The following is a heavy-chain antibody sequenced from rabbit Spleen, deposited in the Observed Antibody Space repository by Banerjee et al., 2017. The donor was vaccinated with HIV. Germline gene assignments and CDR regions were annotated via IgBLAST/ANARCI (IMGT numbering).Heavy chain of an antibody. V-gene: IGHV1S45*01. CDR3: ARDTASSFSSYGMDL. Sequence: QEHLVESGGGLVQPEGSLTLTCTASGFSFSSSYYMCWVRQAPGKGLEWIACIDTGSSGFTYFATWAKGRFTCSKTSSTTVTLQMTRLTAADTATYFCARDTASSFSSYGMDLWGPGTLVTVS. CDR2: IDTGSSGFT. CDR1: GFSFSSSYY. J-gene: IGHJ6*01. D-gene: IGHD8-1*01.